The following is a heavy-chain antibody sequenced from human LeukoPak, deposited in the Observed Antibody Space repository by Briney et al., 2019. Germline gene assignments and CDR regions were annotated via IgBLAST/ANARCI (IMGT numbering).Heavy chain of an antibody. Sequence: PGGSLRLSCAASRFTFSDTWMSWVRQAPGKGLEWVANIKQDGSEKYYVDSVKGRFTISRDNAKNSLYLQMNSLRAEDTAVYYCARRYYYDSRGFDYWGQGTLVTVSS. D-gene: IGHD3-22*01. V-gene: IGHV3-7*01. CDR1: RFTFSDTW. CDR3: ARRYYYDSRGFDY. J-gene: IGHJ4*02. CDR2: IKQDGSEK.